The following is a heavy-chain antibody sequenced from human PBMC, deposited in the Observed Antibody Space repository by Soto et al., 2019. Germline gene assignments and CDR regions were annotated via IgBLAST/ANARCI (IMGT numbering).Heavy chain of an antibody. CDR1: GGSISSGYYY. D-gene: IGHD3-3*01. J-gene: IGHJ6*02. CDR2: IYYSGNT. Sequence: SETLSLTCSVSGGSISSGYYYWSWIRQPPGKGLEWIGNIYYSGNTYYNPSLKSRVTISVDTSKNQFSLKLSSVTAADTAVYYCARVRYYDFWSGYYGGDYYYGMDVWGQGTTVPVS. CDR3: ARVRYYDFWSGYYGGDYYYGMDV. V-gene: IGHV4-30-4*02.